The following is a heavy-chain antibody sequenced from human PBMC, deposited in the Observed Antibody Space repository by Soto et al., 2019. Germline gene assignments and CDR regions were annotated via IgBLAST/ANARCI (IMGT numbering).Heavy chain of an antibody. Sequence: GSLRLSCAASGFTFSSYAMHWVRQAPGKGLECVAVISYDGSNKYYADSVKGRFTISRDNSKNTLYLQMNSLRAEDTAVYYCAREDYDSSGYYYSRPYYFDYWGQGTLVTVSS. J-gene: IGHJ4*02. V-gene: IGHV3-30-3*01. CDR3: AREDYDSSGYYYSRPYYFDY. CDR2: ISYDGSNK. D-gene: IGHD3-22*01. CDR1: GFTFSSYA.